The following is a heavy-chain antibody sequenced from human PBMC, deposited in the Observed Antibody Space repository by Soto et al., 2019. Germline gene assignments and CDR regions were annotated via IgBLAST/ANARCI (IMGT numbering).Heavy chain of an antibody. J-gene: IGHJ4*01. D-gene: IGHD3-22*01. V-gene: IGHV1-3*01. Sequence: ASVKVSCKASGYTFTAYAIHWMRQAPGQRLEWMGWINVGKGNTRYSEKFQDRVTISRDTSASTAYLELSSLTSGDTAVYYCARPRQGYDGYYIPFDFWGHGTLVTVSS. CDR2: INVGKGNT. CDR3: ARPRQGYDGYYIPFDF. CDR1: GYTFTAYA.